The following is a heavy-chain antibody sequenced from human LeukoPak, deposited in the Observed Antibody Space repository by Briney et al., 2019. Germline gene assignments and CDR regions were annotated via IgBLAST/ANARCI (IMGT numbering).Heavy chain of an antibody. CDR3: ARDRPNTGYDFDY. Sequence: PGRSLRLSCAASGFTFSSYGMHWVRQAPGKGLEWLSYITSSSSSIFYADSVKGRFTISRDNAKNSLYLQMNSLRDDDTAVYYCARDRPNTGYDFDYWGQGALVTVSS. J-gene: IGHJ4*02. CDR2: ITSSSSSI. D-gene: IGHD5-12*01. CDR1: GFTFSSYG. V-gene: IGHV3-48*02.